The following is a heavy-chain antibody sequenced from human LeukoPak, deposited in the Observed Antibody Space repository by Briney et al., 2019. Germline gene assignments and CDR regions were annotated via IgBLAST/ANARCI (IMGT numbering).Heavy chain of an antibody. CDR1: GLTFSSYS. Sequence: GESLRLSCAVSGLTFSSYSMNWVRQAPGKGLEWVSSISSSSIYIYYADSVKGRFTISRDNAKNSLYLQMNSLRAEDTAVYYCARDLTVAGHFDYWGQGTLVTVSS. CDR3: ARDLTVAGHFDY. D-gene: IGHD6-19*01. CDR2: ISSSSIYI. V-gene: IGHV3-21*01. J-gene: IGHJ4*02.